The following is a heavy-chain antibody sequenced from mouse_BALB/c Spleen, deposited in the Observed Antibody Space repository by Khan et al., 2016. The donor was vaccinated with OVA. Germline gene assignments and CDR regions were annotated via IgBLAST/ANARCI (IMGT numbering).Heavy chain of an antibody. CDR1: GYSITSDYA. J-gene: IGHJ3*01. Sequence: EVQLQESGPGLVKASQSLSLTCTVTGYSITSDYAWNWIRQFPGNKLEWMGYITYSGSTSYTPSLKSRISITRDTSKNQFFLQLNSVNTGDTATYYCARGRAYWGQGTLVTVSA. D-gene: IGHD3-3*01. CDR2: ITYSGST. CDR3: ARGRAY. V-gene: IGHV3-2*02.